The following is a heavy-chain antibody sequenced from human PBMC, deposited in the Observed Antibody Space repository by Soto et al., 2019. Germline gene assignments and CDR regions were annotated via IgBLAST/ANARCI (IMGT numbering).Heavy chain of an antibody. Sequence: GASVKVSCKASGGTFSSYAISWVRQAPGQGLEWMGGIIPIFGTANYAQKFQGRVTITADESTSTAYMELSSLRSEDTAVYYCAASPSSYGSYYYYYGMDVWGQGTTVTVSS. CDR3: AASPSSYGSYYYYYGMDV. V-gene: IGHV1-69*13. J-gene: IGHJ6*02. D-gene: IGHD5-18*01. CDR2: IIPIFGTA. CDR1: GGTFSSYA.